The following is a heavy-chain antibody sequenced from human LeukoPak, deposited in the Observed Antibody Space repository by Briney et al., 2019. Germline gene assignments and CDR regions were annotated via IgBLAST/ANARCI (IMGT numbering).Heavy chain of an antibody. CDR2: INHSGST. J-gene: IGHJ4*02. D-gene: IGHD3-22*01. CDR1: GGSFSGYY. V-gene: IGHV4-34*01. CDR3: ARHASRALSGYPFDY. Sequence: SETLSLTCAVYGGSFSGYYWSWIRQPPGKGLEWIGEINHSGSTNYNPSLKSRVTISVDTSKNQFSLKLSSVTAADTAVYYCARHASRALSGYPFDYWGQGTLVTVSS.